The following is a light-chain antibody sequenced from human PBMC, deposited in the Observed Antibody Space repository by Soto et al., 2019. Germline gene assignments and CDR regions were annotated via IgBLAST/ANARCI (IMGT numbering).Light chain of an antibody. CDR1: QSVSNN. CDR2: AAS. CDR3: QQYSKWPPIT. Sequence: EIVLTQSPGTLSLSPGERATLSCRASQSVSNNYLAWYQQKPGQAPRLLIYAASTRATDVPARFSGGGSETEFTLTISSLQSEDFAVYYCQQYSKWPPITFGQGTRLEIK. J-gene: IGKJ5*01. V-gene: IGKV3-15*01.